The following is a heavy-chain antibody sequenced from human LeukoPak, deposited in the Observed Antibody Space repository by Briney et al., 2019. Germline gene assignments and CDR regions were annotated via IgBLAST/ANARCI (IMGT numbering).Heavy chain of an antibody. CDR2: MNPNSGNT. D-gene: IGHD3-10*01. Sequence: ASVKVSCKASGYTFTSYDINWVRQATGQGLEWMGWMNPNSGNTGYAQKFQGRVTMTRNTSISTAYMELSSLRSEDTAVYYCARGSLWFGESDYWGQGTLVTVSS. V-gene: IGHV1-8*01. CDR3: ARGSLWFGESDY. CDR1: GYTFTSYD. J-gene: IGHJ4*02.